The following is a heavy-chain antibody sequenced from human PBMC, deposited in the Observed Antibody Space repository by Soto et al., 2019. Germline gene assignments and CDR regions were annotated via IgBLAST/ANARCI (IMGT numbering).Heavy chain of an antibody. Sequence: QVQLVQSGAEVKKPGASVKASCKASGYTFTSYYIHWVRQAPGQGLEWMGIFNPTGATASYAQKLQGRVTMTRDTSTGTAYMELGSLRSEDTAVYYCARGGRIVDTGIGYYYYHAVDVWGQGTTVTVS. V-gene: IGHV1-46*01. D-gene: IGHD5-18*01. CDR1: GYTFTSYY. CDR2: FNPTGATA. CDR3: ARGGRIVDTGIGYYYYHAVDV. J-gene: IGHJ6*02.